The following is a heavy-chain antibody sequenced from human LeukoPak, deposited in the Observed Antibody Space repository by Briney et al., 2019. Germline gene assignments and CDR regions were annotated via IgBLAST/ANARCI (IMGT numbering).Heavy chain of an antibody. D-gene: IGHD1-26*01. J-gene: IGHJ6*03. CDR2: IYSGGTT. V-gene: IGHV3-66*01. CDR3: ARELPYYYYMDV. CDR1: GFTVSSNY. Sequence: GGSLRLSCAASGFTVSSNYMTWVRQAPGKGLEWVSVIYSGGTTYYADSVKGRFTISRDNSKNTLYLQMNSLRAEDTAVYYCARELPYYYYMDVWGKGTTVTVSS.